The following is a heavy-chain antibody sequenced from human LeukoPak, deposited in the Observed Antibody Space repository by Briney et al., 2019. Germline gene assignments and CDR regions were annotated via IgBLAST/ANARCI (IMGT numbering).Heavy chain of an antibody. Sequence: ASVKVSCKASGYTFTGYYMYWVRQAPGQGLEWMGWINPNSGGTNCAQKFQGRVTMTRDTSISTAYMELSRLRSDDTAVYYCARGVRVVPAAITDYWGQGTLVTVSS. CDR2: INPNSGGT. CDR3: ARGVRVVPAAITDY. V-gene: IGHV1-2*02. J-gene: IGHJ4*02. D-gene: IGHD2-2*02. CDR1: GYTFTGYY.